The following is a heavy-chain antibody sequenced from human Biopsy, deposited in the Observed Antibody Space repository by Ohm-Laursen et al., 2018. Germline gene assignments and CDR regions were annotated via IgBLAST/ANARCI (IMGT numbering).Heavy chain of an antibody. CDR1: GYTFTDYY. CDR3: ARERDP. Sequence: GASVKVSCKASGYTFTDYYVHWVRQAPGHGLEWMGWIDTINGGARYAQKFQGRVTMTRDTFISTAYMELSRLTSDDTAVYYCARERDPWGQGTLVTVSS. J-gene: IGHJ5*02. CDR2: IDTINGGA. V-gene: IGHV1-2*02.